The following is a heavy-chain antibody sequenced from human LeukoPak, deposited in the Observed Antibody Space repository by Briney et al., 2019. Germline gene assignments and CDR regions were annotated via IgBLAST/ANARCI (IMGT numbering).Heavy chain of an antibody. D-gene: IGHD4-17*01. CDR2: ISGSGGST. CDR3: AKSRAYGDYVGDAFDI. CDR1: GFTFSSYA. V-gene: IGHV3-23*01. Sequence: GGSLRLSCAASGFTFSSYAMSWVRQAPGKGLEWVSAISGSGGSTYYADSVKGRFTISRDNSKNTLYLQMNSLRAEDTAVYYCAKSRAYGDYVGDAFDIWGQGTMVTVSS. J-gene: IGHJ3*02.